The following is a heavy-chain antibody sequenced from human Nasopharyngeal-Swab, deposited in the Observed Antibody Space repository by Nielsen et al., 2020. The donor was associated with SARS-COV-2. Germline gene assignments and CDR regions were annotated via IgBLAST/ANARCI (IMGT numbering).Heavy chain of an antibody. Sequence: GGSLRLSCAASGFTFSSYWMSWVRQAPGKGLEWVANIKQDGSEKYYVDSVKGRFTISRDNAKNSLYLQMNSLRAEDTDVYYCARDLDYYDSSGYDYWGQGTLVTVSS. J-gene: IGHJ4*02. D-gene: IGHD3-22*01. CDR1: GFTFSSYW. CDR3: ARDLDYYDSSGYDY. CDR2: IKQDGSEK. V-gene: IGHV3-7*01.